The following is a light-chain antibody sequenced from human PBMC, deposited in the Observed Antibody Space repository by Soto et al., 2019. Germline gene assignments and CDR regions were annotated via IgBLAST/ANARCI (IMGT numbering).Light chain of an antibody. V-gene: IGKV3D-20*02. CDR1: HTIVSSY. CDR2: GAS. J-gene: IGKJ5*01. Sequence: EVVLTQSPGTLSLSPGERATLSCRASHTIVSSYLAWYQQKPGQAPRLLLYGASNRATGIPDRFSGSGSGTDFTLTISSLEPEDFAVYYCQQRRSWPPTITFGQGTRLDIK. CDR3: QQRRSWPPTIT.